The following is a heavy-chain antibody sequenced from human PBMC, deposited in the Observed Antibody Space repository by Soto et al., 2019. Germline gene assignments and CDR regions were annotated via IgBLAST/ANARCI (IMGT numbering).Heavy chain of an antibody. V-gene: IGHV4-39*01. CDR1: GGSISSSSYY. Sequence: SETLSLTCTVSGGSISSSSYYWGWIRQPPGKWLEWIGSIYYSGSTYYNPSPKSRVTISVDTSKNQFSLKLSSVTAADTAVYYSARSTISSVPPNHCYHYGMDVPGHGIPV. CDR2: IYYSGST. D-gene: IGHD6-6*01. J-gene: IGHJ6*02. CDR3: ARSTISSVPPNHCYHYGMDV.